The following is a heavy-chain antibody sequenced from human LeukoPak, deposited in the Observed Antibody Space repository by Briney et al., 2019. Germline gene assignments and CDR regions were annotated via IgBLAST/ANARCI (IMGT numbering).Heavy chain of an antibody. J-gene: IGHJ4*02. CDR3: ARGERGLYCSSTSCYPVL. CDR2: INSDGSTI. CDR1: GLTFSSYW. Sequence: GGSLRLSCAASGLTFSSYWMHWVRQAPGKGLVWVSRINSDGSTISYADSVKGRFTISRDNAKNTLYLQMNSLRAEDTAVYYCARGERGLYCSSTSCYPVLGGQGTLVTVSS. D-gene: IGHD2-2*01. V-gene: IGHV3-74*01.